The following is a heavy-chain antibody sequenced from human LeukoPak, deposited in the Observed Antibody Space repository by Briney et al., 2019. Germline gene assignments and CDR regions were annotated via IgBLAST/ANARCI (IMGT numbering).Heavy chain of an antibody. Sequence: SETLSLTCTVSGGFITSSNSHWGWIRQPPGKGLEWVGTIYYSGSTYYKSSLKSRVTISVDTSKNQFSLKLSSVTAADTAVYYCARLRDYVWGSYRTHFDYWGQGTLVTVSS. CDR1: GGFITSSNSH. CDR2: IYYSGST. V-gene: IGHV4-39*07. J-gene: IGHJ4*02. D-gene: IGHD3-16*02. CDR3: ARLRDYVWGSYRTHFDY.